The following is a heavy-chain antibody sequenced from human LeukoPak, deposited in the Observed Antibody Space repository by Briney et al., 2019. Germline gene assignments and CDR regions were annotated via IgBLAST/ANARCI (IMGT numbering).Heavy chain of an antibody. CDR2: INHSGST. V-gene: IGHV4-34*01. J-gene: IGHJ4*02. D-gene: IGHD5-12*01. CDR3: ARGQGRDGYNFPFDY. Sequence: SETLSLTCTVSGGSISSYYWSWIRQPPGKGLEWIGEINHSGSTNYNPSLKSRVTISVDTSKNQFSLKLSSVTAADTAVYYCARGQGRDGYNFPFDYWGQGTLVTVSS. CDR1: GGSISSYY.